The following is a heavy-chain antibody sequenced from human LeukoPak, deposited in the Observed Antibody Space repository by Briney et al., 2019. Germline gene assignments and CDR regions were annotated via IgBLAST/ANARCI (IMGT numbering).Heavy chain of an antibody. Sequence: SETLSFTCAVYGGAFSGYYWSWIRQSPGKGLEWIGEIDHSGNTNYNPSLKSRVTISVDTSKNQFSLKLNSVTAADTAVYYCARDPIGRDSFDCWGQGTLVTVSS. CDR1: GGAFSGYY. CDR2: IDHSGNT. CDR3: ARDPIGRDSFDC. V-gene: IGHV4-34*01. J-gene: IGHJ4*02.